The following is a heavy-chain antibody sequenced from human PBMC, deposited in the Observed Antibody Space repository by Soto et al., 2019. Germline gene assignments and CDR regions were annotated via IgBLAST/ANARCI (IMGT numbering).Heavy chain of an antibody. CDR1: GGSISSSSYY. CDR2: NYYSGTS. V-gene: IGHV4-39*01. CDR3: ARLHCDSPNCVPLDP. D-gene: IGHD2-2*01. J-gene: IGHJ5*02. Sequence: SATLSLTCTVSGGSISSSSYYWGWIRQPPGKGLEWIGSNYYSGTSSYNPSLKSRVTMSVDTSKKQLSLRLRSVTAADTVVYYCARLHCDSPNCVPLDPWGQGTLVTVSS.